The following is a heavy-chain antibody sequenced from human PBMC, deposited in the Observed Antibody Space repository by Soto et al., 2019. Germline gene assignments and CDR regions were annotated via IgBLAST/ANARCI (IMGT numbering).Heavy chain of an antibody. CDR3: AKDYCSGGSCYRRSFEY. D-gene: IGHD2-15*01. CDR1: GFTFDNYA. CDR2: ISWNSDTI. V-gene: IGHV3-9*01. J-gene: IGHJ4*02. Sequence: GGSLRLSCAASGFTFDNYAMHWVRQAPGKGLEWVSGISWNSDTIGYADSVKGRFTISRDNAKNSLYLQMNSLRAEDTALYFCAKDYCSGGSCYRRSFEYWGQGT.